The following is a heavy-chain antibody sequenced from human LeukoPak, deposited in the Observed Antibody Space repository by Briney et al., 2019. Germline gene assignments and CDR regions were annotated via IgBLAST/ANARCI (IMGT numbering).Heavy chain of an antibody. D-gene: IGHD4-17*01. V-gene: IGHV5-51*01. Sequence: GESLKISCKASGYNFPNYWIAWVRQMPGKGLELMGIIYPGDSDTRHSPSFQGQVTISADKSITTAYLQWSSLKASDSAMYYCTRRRYGDGYNWFDPWGQGTLVTVSS. CDR2: IYPGDSDT. CDR3: TRRRYGDGYNWFDP. J-gene: IGHJ5*02. CDR1: GYNFPNYW.